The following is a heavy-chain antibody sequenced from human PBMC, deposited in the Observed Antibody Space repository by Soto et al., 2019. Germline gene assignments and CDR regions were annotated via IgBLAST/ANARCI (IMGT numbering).Heavy chain of an antibody. CDR1: GYTFTSYY. J-gene: IGHJ4*02. V-gene: IGHV1-18*04. CDR3: ARDPQMGPITYDY. CDR2: ISAYNGNT. D-gene: IGHD3-10*01. Sequence: ASVKVSCKASGYTFTSYYMHWVRQAPGQGLEWMGWISAYNGNTNYAQKLQGRVTMTTDTSTSTAYMELRSLRSDDTAVYYCARDPQMGPITYDYWGQGTLVTVSS.